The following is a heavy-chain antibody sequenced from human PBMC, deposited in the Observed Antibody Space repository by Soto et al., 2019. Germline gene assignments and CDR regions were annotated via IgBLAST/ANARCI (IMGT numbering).Heavy chain of an antibody. D-gene: IGHD3-10*01. V-gene: IGHV1-69*19. Sequence: QVQLVQSGAEMKKPGSSVKVSCQSSGGTFNTYAMNWVRQAPGQGPEWMGDISPMFGAANYAPKFQGRVTITADESTGTSYMQSSSLTSEDTALCFCAREVQVHTPAFVYWGQGTLVTVSS. CDR3: AREVQVHTPAFVY. CDR2: ISPMFGAA. J-gene: IGHJ4*02. CDR1: GGTFNTYA.